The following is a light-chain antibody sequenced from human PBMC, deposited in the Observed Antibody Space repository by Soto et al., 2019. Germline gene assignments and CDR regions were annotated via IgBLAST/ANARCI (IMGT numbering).Light chain of an antibody. CDR2: LNTDGSH. CDR3: QTWGTGIVV. J-gene: IGLJ2*01. V-gene: IGLV4-69*01. Sequence: QPVLTQSPSASASLGASVNVTCTLSSGHRNYAIAWHQQQPERGPRYLMKLNTDGSHTKGDGVPDRFSGSSSGAERYLTISSLQSDDEADYYCQTWGTGIVVFGGGTKLTVL. CDR1: SGHRNYA.